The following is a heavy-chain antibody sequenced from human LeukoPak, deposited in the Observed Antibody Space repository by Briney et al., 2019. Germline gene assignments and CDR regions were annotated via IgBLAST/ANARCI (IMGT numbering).Heavy chain of an antibody. J-gene: IGHJ4*02. V-gene: IGHV3-23*01. CDR3: AKDDAWLRFGE. D-gene: IGHD3-10*01. CDR2: ISPSGDIA. Sequence: GGSLRLSCAASGFTFSSYEMNWVRQAPGKGLEWVSGISPSGDIAYYADSVKGRFTISRDNSKNTLYLEVISLTAEDTAVYYCAKDDAWLRFGEWSQGTLVTVSS. CDR1: GFTFSSYE.